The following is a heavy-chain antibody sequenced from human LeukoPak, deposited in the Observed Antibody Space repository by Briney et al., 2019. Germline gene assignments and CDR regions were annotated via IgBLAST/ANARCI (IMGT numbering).Heavy chain of an antibody. CDR1: GYTFTGYY. CDR2: INPNSGGT. J-gene: IGHJ4*02. D-gene: IGHD1-7*01. Sequence: ASVKVSCKASGYTFTGYYMHWVRQAPGQGLEWMGWINPNSGGTNYAQKFQGRVTMTRDTSISTAYMELSRLRSEDTAVYYCARVPSSNWNYVGFDYWGQGTLVTVSS. CDR3: ARVPSSNWNYVGFDY. V-gene: IGHV1-2*02.